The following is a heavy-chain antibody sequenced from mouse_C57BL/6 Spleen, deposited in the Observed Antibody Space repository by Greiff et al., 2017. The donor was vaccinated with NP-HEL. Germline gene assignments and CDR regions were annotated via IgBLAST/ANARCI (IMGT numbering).Heavy chain of an antibody. CDR1: GYTFTSYW. V-gene: IGHV1-55*01. CDR2: IYPGSGST. J-gene: IGHJ2*01. Sequence: VQLQQSGAELVKPGASVKMSCKASGYTFTSYWITWVKQRPGQGLEWIGDIYPGSGSTNYNEKFKSKATLTVDTSSSTAYMQLSSLTSEDSAVYYCARPYYSNYEYFDYWGQGTTLTVSS. CDR3: ARPYYSNYEYFDY. D-gene: IGHD2-5*01.